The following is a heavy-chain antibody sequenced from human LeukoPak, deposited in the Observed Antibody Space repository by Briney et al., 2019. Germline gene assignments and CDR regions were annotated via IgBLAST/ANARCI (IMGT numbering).Heavy chain of an antibody. D-gene: IGHD5-12*01. Sequence: GGSLRLSCAASGFTFSSYWMHWVRQAPGKGLVWVSRINSDGSSTNYADSVKGRFTISRDNAKNSLYLQMNSLRAEDTAVYYCARASYSGYDAPDYWGQGTLVTVSS. V-gene: IGHV3-74*01. CDR3: ARASYSGYDAPDY. CDR1: GFTFSSYW. CDR2: INSDGSST. J-gene: IGHJ4*02.